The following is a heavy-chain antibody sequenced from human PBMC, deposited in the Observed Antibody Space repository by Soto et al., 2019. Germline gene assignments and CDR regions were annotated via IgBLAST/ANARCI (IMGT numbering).Heavy chain of an antibody. D-gene: IGHD3-10*01. J-gene: IGHJ4*02. CDR2: ITDTGGDT. V-gene: IGHV3-23*01. CDR1: VITFGSRA. CDR3: ARGSTASYPGSRIFDF. Sequence: PGGSLRLSCVASVITFGSRAMSWVRQAPGEGLEWVSTITDTGGDTKYSDSVRGRFTMSRDTSKKTLYLQMNDLRVEDSALYYCARGSTASYPGSRIFDFWGRGSLVTVSS.